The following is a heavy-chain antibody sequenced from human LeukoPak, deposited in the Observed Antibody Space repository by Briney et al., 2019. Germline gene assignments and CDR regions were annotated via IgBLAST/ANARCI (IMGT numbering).Heavy chain of an antibody. Sequence: GRSLRLSCAASGFPFSSWPMHWVRQAPGKGLEWMTTISHDGSQAYYADSVKGRLTFSRDNSKNTFFLQMNNLRVEDTGVYYCTTIHYWGQGTLITVSS. V-gene: IGHV3-30*01. CDR1: GFPFSSWP. J-gene: IGHJ4*02. CDR3: TTIHY. CDR2: ISHDGSQA.